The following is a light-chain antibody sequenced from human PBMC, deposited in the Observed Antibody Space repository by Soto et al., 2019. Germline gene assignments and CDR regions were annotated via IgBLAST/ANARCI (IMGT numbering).Light chain of an antibody. CDR2: AAS. Sequence: QMAQSPSSLSASVGDRVSITCRASQGISTYVAWYQQKPGKVPKLLIYAASTLQSGVPSRFSGSGSGTDFTLTISRLEPEDFAVYYCQQYGDSPTFGQGTKVEIK. V-gene: IGKV1-27*01. CDR1: QGISTY. CDR3: QQYGDSPT. J-gene: IGKJ1*01.